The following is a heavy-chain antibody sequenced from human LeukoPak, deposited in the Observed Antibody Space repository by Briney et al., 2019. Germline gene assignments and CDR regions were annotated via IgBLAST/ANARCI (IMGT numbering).Heavy chain of an antibody. CDR2: IYYSGST. D-gene: IGHD6-13*01. CDR1: GGSVSSGRYY. V-gene: IGHV4-61*01. CDR3: ASLYSSSWYYFDY. J-gene: IGHJ4*02. Sequence: SETLSLTCTVSGGSVSSGRYYWSWIRQPPGKGLEWIGYIYYSGSTNYNPSLKSRVTISVDTSKNQFSLKLSSVTAADTAVYYCASLYSSSWYYFDYWGQGTLVTASS.